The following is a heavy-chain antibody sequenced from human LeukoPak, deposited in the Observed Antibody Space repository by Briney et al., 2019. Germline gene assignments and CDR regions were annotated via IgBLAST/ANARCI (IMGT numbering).Heavy chain of an antibody. D-gene: IGHD5-18*01. V-gene: IGHV1-18*01. CDR2: ISAYNGNT. Sequence: ASVKVSCKASGYTFTSYGISWVRQAPGQGLEWMGWISAYNGNTNYAQKLQGRVTMTTDTSTSTAYMELRSLGSDDTALYYCARVGDTAMVVDYWGQGTLVTVSS. CDR1: GYTFTSYG. CDR3: ARVGDTAMVVDY. J-gene: IGHJ4*02.